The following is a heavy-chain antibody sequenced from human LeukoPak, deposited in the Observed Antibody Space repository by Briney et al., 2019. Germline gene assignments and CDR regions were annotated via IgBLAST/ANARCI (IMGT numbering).Heavy chain of an antibody. CDR3: ARYGVSSSTSYIDF. CDR2: ITGDSAYI. J-gene: IGHJ4*02. D-gene: IGHD2-2*01. CDR1: GFTFINFA. V-gene: IGHV3-21*01. Sequence: PGGSLRLSCTASGFTFINFAMYWVRQAPGEGLKWVSCITGDSAYIYYADSVKGRFTISRDNAKNSLYLQMNSLRAEDTAVYYCARYGVSSSTSYIDFWGQGTLVTVSS.